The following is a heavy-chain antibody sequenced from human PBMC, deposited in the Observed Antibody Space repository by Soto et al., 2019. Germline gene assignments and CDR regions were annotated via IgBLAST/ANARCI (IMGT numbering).Heavy chain of an antibody. CDR1: SGSITSSNW. V-gene: IGHV4-4*02. D-gene: IGHD5-12*01. J-gene: IGHJ4*02. CDR2: VSHTRNT. CDR3: ARNRYGGYDFDY. Sequence: QVQLQESGPGLVKPSGTLSLTCAVSSGSITSSNWWSWVRQPPGKGLEWIGEVSHTRNTNYIPSLKSRVTISVDKSRNQFSLRLSSVTAADTAVYYCARNRYGGYDFDYWGQGTLVTVSS.